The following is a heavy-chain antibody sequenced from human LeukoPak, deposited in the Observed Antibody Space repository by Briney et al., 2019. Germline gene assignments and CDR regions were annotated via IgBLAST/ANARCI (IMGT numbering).Heavy chain of an antibody. CDR1: GGTFSSYA. Sequence: ASVKVSCRASGGTFSSYAISWVRQAPGQGLEWMGGIIPIFGTANYAQKFQGRVTMTEDTSTDTAYMELSSLRSEDTAVYYCATDSPSKYCSGGSCYSDYYYYGMDVWGQGTTVTVSS. D-gene: IGHD2-15*01. J-gene: IGHJ6*02. CDR2: IIPIFGTA. V-gene: IGHV1-69*06. CDR3: ATDSPSKYCSGGSCYSDYYYYGMDV.